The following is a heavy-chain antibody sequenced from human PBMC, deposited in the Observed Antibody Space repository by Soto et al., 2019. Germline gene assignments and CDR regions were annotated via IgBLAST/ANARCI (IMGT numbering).Heavy chain of an antibody. CDR1: GGSISSGDYY. V-gene: IGHV4-30-4*01. CDR2: LYYSGNT. J-gene: IGHJ2*01. CDR3: ARDRDVWYFDV. Sequence: QVQLQESGPGLVKPSQTLSLTCTVSGGSISSGDYYWSWIRQPPGKGLEWIGYLYYSGNTYYNPSLKRXXTXSAXTSKNQFSLNLSSVTAADTAVYYCARDRDVWYFDVWGRGTLVTVSS.